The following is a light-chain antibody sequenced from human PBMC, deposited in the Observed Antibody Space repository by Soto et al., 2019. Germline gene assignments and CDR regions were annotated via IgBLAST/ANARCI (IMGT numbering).Light chain of an antibody. CDR2: EDN. J-gene: IGLJ3*02. V-gene: IGLV6-57*01. CDR1: SGSIGSSY. CDR3: QSYDTSNPLV. Sequence: NFMLTQPHSVSESPGKTVTISCTRSSGSIGSSYEQWYQQRPGSSPTTVIFEDNQRPTGVPVRFSGSIDSSSNSASLVISGLRTEDEADYYCQSYDTSNPLVFGGGTKLTVL.